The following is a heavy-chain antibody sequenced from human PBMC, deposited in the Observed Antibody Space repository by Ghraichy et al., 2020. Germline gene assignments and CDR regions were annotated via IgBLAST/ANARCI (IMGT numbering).Heavy chain of an antibody. J-gene: IGHJ6*02. CDR1: GFTLSSYP. Sequence: GGSLRLSCAASGFTLSSYPMHWVRQAPGKGLEWVAVMFSDENNKYYGDSVKGRFAISRDNSNNTLDLQMNSLRPEDTAVYYCARGGNGLHVWGQGTTVTVSS. V-gene: IGHV3-30*09. CDR2: MFSDENNK. D-gene: IGHD2-21*01. CDR3: ARGGNGLHV.